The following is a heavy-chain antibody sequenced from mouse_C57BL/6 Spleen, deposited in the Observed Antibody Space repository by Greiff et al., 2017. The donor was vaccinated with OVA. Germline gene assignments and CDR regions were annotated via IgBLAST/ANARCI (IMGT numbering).Heavy chain of an antibody. CDR3: ARRRVTTDYYAMDG. J-gene: IGHJ4*01. D-gene: IGHD2-2*01. V-gene: IGHV5-6*02. Sequence: EVKLMESGGDLVKPGGSLKLSCAASGFTFSSYGMSWVRQTPDQRLEWVATISSGGSYTYYPDSVKGRFTISRDNAKTTLYLQMSSLKSEETAMYYCARRRVTTDYYAMDGWGQGTSVTVSS. CDR1: GFTFSSYG. CDR2: ISSGGSYT.